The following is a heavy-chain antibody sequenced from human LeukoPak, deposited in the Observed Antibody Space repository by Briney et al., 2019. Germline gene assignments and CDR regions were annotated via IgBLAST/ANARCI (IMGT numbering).Heavy chain of an antibody. D-gene: IGHD3-10*01. J-gene: IGHJ5*02. CDR1: GFTFSSYG. CDR3: ARAGGIRRGNWFDP. V-gene: IGHV3-30*03. CDR2: ISYDGSNK. Sequence: GRSLRLSCAASGFTFSSYGMHWVRQAPGKGLEWVAVISYDGSNKYYADSVKGRFTISRDNSKNTLYLQMNSLRAEDTAVYYCARAGGIRRGNWFDPWGQGTLVTVSP.